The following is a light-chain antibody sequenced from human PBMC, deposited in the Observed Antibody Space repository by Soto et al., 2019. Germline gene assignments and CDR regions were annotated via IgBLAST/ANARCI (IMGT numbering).Light chain of an antibody. V-gene: IGKV3-20*01. CDR1: QSLRRSY. CDR2: GAS. CDR3: HQYDSSPPYT. J-gene: IGKJ2*01. Sequence: ELVLTQSPGTLSLSPGERATLSCRASQSLRRSYLAGYQQKPGQAPRLLIYGASSRATGIPDRFSGSGSGTDFTLTISRLEHEDFAVYYCHQYDSSPPYTFGQGTNLEIK.